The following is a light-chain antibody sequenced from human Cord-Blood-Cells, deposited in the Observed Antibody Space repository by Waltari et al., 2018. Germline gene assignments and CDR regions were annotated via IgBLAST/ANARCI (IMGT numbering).Light chain of an antibody. CDR2: EVS. Sequence: QSALTQPPSVSGSPGPSVTLSCTGTSSDVGSYNRVSWYQPPPGPAPQPMIYEVSNRPSGVPDRFSGSKSGNTASLTISGLQAEDEADYYCSSYTSSSTLVFGGGTKLTVL. V-gene: IGLV2-18*02. CDR3: SSYTSSSTLV. CDR1: SSDVGSYNR. J-gene: IGLJ2*01.